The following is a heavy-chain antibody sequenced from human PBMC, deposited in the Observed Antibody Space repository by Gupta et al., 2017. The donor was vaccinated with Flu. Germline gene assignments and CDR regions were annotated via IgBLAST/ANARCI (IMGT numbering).Heavy chain of an antibody. CDR3: ARDRCYCSSTAPPNGMDG. CDR2: RWYDGSNK. J-gene: IGHJ6*02. V-gene: IGHV3-33*01. CDR1: GFTFSSYG. Sequence: QVQLVESGGGVVQPGRSLRLSCAASGFTFSSYGMHWVRQAPGKGLEWVAVRWYDGSNKYYADSVKGRFTISRDNSKNTLYLQMNSLRAEDTAVYYCARDRCYCSSTAPPNGMDGWGQGTTVTVSS. D-gene: IGHD2-2*01.